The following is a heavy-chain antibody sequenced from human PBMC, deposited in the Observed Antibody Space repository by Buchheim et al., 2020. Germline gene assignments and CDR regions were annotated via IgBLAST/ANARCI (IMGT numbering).Heavy chain of an antibody. D-gene: IGHD5-18*01. CDR1: GYSFTGAY. J-gene: IGHJ4*02. CDR2: IYPGDSYT. CDR3: ARRVRDSSGYNFDF. Sequence: EVQLVQSGAEVKRPGESLKISCQGSGYSFTGAYIAWVRQMPGKGLEWMGNIYPGDSYTAYNPSFQGQATMSVDKYIRTAYLQWYSLKASDSAVYYCARRVRDSSGYNFDFWGQGTL. V-gene: IGHV5-51*01.